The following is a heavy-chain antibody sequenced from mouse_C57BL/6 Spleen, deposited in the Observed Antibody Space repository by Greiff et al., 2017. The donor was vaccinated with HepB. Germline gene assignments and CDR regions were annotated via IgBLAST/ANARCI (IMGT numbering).Heavy chain of an antibody. V-gene: IGHV1-82*01. CDR1: GYAFSSSW. Sequence: QVQLQHSGPELVKPGASVKISCKASGYAFSSSWMNWVKQRPGKGLEWIGRIYPGDGDTNYNGKFKGKATLTADKSSSTAYMQLSSLTSEDSAVYFCARYDYSNYAYWGQGTTLTVSS. CDR3: ARYDYSNYAY. D-gene: IGHD2-5*01. CDR2: IYPGDGDT. J-gene: IGHJ2*01.